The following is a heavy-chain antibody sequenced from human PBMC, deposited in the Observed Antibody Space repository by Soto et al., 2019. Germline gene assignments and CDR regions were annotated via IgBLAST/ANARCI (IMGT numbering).Heavy chain of an antibody. V-gene: IGHV4-59*08. J-gene: IGHJ4*02. D-gene: IGHD5-18*01. Sequence: PSETLSLTCTVSGGSISSYYWSWIRQPPGKGLEWIGYIYYSGSTNYNPSLKSRVTISVDTSKNQLSLKLSSVTAADTAVYYCARRYGYSFDYWGQGTLVTAS. CDR2: IYYSGST. CDR1: GGSISSYY. CDR3: ARRYGYSFDY.